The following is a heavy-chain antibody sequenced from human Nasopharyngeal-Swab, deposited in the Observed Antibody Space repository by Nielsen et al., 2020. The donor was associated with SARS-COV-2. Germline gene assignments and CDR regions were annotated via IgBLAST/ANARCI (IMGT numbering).Heavy chain of an antibody. CDR1: GYSFIGYD. Sequence: ASVKVSCKPSGYSFIGYDMHWVRQAPGQGLEWMGWINPNSGGTHYAQKFQGRVTMTSDTSINTAYMELRRLRSDDTAVYYCARDDYGDYGYFGHWGQGTLVTVSS. CDR3: ARDDYGDYGYFGH. J-gene: IGHJ4*02. V-gene: IGHV1-2*02. D-gene: IGHD4-17*01. CDR2: INPNSGGT.